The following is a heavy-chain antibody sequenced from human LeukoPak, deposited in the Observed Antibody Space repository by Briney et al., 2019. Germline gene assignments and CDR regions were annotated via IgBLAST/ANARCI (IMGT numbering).Heavy chain of an antibody. CDR3: AKGLTGYYYDAFDI. CDR2: ISGSGGST. D-gene: IGHD3-9*01. V-gene: IGHV3-23*01. J-gene: IGHJ3*02. Sequence: QSGGSLRLSCAASGFTFRSYAMSWVRQAPGKGLEWVSVISGSGGSTYYADSVKGRFTISRDNSKNTLYLQMNSLRAEDTAVYYCAKGLTGYYYDAFDIWGQGTMVTVSS. CDR1: GFTFRSYA.